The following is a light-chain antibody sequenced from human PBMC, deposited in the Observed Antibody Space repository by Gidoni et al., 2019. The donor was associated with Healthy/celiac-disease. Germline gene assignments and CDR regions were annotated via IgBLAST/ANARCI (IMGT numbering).Light chain of an antibody. CDR1: SLRSYY. V-gene: IGLV3-19*01. Sequence: SSELTQDPAESVALGQTVRITCQGDSLRSYYTSWYQQKPGQAPVLVIYGKDNRPSGIPDRFSGSSSGNTASLTITGAQAEDEADYYCNSRDSSDNVVFGGGTKLTVL. J-gene: IGLJ2*01. CDR3: NSRDSSDNVV. CDR2: GKD.